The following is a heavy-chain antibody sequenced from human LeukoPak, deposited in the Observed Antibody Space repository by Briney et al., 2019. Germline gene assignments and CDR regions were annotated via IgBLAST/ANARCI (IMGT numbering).Heavy chain of an antibody. V-gene: IGHV4-39*01. CDR1: GGSISSSSYY. CDR3: ARLSFVIDY. CDR2: IYYSGST. Sequence: PSETLSLTCTVSGGSISSSSYYWGWIRQPPGKGLEWIGSIYYSGSTYYNPSLKSRVTISVDTSKNQFSLKLSSVTAADTAVYYCARLSFVIDYWGQGALVTVSS. J-gene: IGHJ4*02. D-gene: IGHD3-10*01.